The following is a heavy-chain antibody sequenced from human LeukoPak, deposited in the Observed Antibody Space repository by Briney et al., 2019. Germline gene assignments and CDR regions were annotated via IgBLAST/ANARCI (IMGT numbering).Heavy chain of an antibody. J-gene: IGHJ6*02. V-gene: IGHV4-34*01. CDR3: ARDRVVVVPAATQNYYYYGMDV. CDR1: GGSFSAYY. CDR2: INHSGSA. Sequence: SETLSLTCAVSGGSFSAYYWTWIRQPPGKGLEWIGEINHSGSANYNPSLKSRVTISVDTSKNQFSLKLSSVTAADTAVYYCARDRVVVVPAATQNYYYYGMDVWGQGTTVTVSS. D-gene: IGHD2-2*01.